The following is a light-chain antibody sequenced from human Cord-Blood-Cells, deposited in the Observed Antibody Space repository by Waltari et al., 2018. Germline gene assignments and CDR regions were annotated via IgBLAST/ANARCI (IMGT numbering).Light chain of an antibody. V-gene: IGKV1-39*01. J-gene: IGKJ1*01. CDR1: QSISSY. CDR3: QQSYSTPLWT. Sequence: DIQMTQSPSSLSASVGDRVTITCRASQSISSYLHWYQQKPGKAPKLLIYAASSLQSGVPSRFSGSGSGTDFTLTISSLQPEDFATYYCQQSYSTPLWTFGQGTKVEIK. CDR2: AAS.